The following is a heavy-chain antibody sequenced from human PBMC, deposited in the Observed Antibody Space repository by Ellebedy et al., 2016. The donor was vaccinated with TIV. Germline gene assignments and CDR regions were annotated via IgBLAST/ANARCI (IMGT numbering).Heavy chain of an antibody. J-gene: IGHJ4*02. Sequence: GESLKISCAASGFPLGNYAMSWVRQAPGKGLEWVSTISGSGASIYYADSVRGRFTISRDNSKNTLFLHMDSLRAEDTAVYYCATRPLTMIVLAEYFFDYWGQGTLVTVSS. V-gene: IGHV3-23*01. D-gene: IGHD3-22*01. CDR3: ATRPLTMIVLAEYFFDY. CDR2: ISGSGASI. CDR1: GFPLGNYA.